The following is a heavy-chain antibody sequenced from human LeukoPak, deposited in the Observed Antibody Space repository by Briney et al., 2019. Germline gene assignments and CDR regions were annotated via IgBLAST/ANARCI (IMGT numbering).Heavy chain of an antibody. V-gene: IGHV4-4*02. Sequence: PSGTLSLTCAVSGGSISSSNWWSWVRQPPGQGLEWIGEIYHSGSTNYDPSLKSRVTISVDKSKNQFSLKLSSVTAADTAVYYCARNVDWLSGPWFDPWGQGTLVTVSS. CDR2: IYHSGST. J-gene: IGHJ5*02. D-gene: IGHD3-9*01. CDR1: GGSISSSNW. CDR3: ARNVDWLSGPWFDP.